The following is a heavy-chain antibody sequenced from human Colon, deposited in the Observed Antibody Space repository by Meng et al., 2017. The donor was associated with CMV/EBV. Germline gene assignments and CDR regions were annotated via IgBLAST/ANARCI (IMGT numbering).Heavy chain of an antibody. Sequence: ESLKISCAASGSTFSSYDMHWVRQATGKGLEWVSAIGTAGDTYYPGSVKGRFTISRENAKNSLYLQMNSLRAGGTAVYYCARGDYGSGSYYNYYYYCGMDVWGQGTTVTVSS. D-gene: IGHD3-10*01. CDR2: IGTAGDT. V-gene: IGHV3-13*01. CDR1: GSTFSSYD. CDR3: ARGDYGSGSYYNYYYYCGMDV. J-gene: IGHJ6*02.